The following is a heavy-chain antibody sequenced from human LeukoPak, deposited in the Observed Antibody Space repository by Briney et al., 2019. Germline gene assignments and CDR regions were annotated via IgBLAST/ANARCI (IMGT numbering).Heavy chain of an antibody. CDR1: GYTFTDYY. D-gene: IGHD2-2*01. CDR3: ARANFLYCSSTSCLFDY. J-gene: IGHJ4*02. CDR2: INPNDGDT. V-gene: IGHV1-2*02. Sequence: ASVKVSCKASGYTFTDYYMHWVRQAPEQGFEWMGWINPNDGDTYYAQKFQGRVTMTRDTSISTAHMEVSRLRSDDTAVYYCARANFLYCSSTSCLFDYWGQGTPVTVSS.